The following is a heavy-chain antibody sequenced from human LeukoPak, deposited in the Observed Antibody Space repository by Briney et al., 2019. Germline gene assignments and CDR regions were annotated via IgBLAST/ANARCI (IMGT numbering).Heavy chain of an antibody. CDR1: GGSISSYY. J-gene: IGHJ4*02. Sequence: SETLSLTCTVSGGSISSYYWSWIRQPPGKGLEWIGYIYYSGSTNYNPSLKSRVTISVDTSKNQFSLKLSSVTAADTAVYYCASCRYSYGYGYWGQGTLVTVSS. CDR3: ASCRYSYGYGY. CDR2: IYYSGST. D-gene: IGHD5-18*01. V-gene: IGHV4-59*12.